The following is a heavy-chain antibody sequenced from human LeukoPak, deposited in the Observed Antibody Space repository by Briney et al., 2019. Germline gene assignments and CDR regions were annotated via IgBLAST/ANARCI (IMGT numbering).Heavy chain of an antibody. Sequence: KPGGPLRLSCAASGFTFSSYSMNWFRKPPGKGLEWVSSISSISGYIYYADSVRGRFTIYRDNAKNSLYLQMNSLRAEDTAVYYCARGAIGTIFGSYDYWGQGTLVTVSS. J-gene: IGHJ4*02. CDR3: ARGAIGTIFGSYDY. CDR2: ISSISGYI. V-gene: IGHV3-21*01. D-gene: IGHD3-3*01. CDR1: GFTFSSYS.